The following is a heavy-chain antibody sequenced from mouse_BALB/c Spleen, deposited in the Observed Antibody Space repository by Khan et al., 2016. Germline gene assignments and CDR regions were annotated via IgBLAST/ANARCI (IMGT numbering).Heavy chain of an antibody. J-gene: IGHJ3*01. CDR3: ARDDQDYDAWFAS. D-gene: IGHD2-4*01. V-gene: IGHV2-9*02. Sequence: QVQLKESGPGLVAPSQSLSITCTVSGFSLTNSGVHWIRQPPGKGLEWLGVIWPSGSTDYNSALMSRLSITKDNSQNQVFLKMISLQTDDTAMYYSARDDQDYDAWFASWGQGTLVIVSA. CDR2: IWPSGST. CDR1: GFSLTNSG.